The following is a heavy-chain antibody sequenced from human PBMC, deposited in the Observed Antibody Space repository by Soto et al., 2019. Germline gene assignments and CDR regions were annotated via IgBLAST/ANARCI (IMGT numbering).Heavy chain of an antibody. D-gene: IGHD3-22*01. J-gene: IGHJ4*02. CDR2: INSDGSST. V-gene: IGHV3-74*01. Sequence: EVQLVESGGGLVQPGGSLRLSCAASGFTFSSYWMHWVRQAPGKGLVWVSRINSDGSSTSYADSVKGRFTISRDNAKNTLYLQMNSLRAEDTAVYYCAIRAIYYDSSGYFDHWGQGTMVTVSS. CDR3: AIRAIYYDSSGYFDH. CDR1: GFTFSSYW.